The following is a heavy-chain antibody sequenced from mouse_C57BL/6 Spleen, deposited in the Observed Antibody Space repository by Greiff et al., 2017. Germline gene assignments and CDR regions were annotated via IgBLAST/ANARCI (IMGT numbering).Heavy chain of an antibody. CDR1: GFTFSDYY. CDR3: AREGRNYYAMDY. V-gene: IGHV5-16*01. CDR2: INYDGSST. J-gene: IGHJ4*01. Sequence: EVKLVESEGGLVQPGSSMKLSCTASGFTFSDYYMAWVRQVPEKGLEWVANINYDGSSTYYLDSLKSRFIISRDNAKNILYLQMSSLKSEDTATYYCAREGRNYYAMDYWGQGTSVTVSS.